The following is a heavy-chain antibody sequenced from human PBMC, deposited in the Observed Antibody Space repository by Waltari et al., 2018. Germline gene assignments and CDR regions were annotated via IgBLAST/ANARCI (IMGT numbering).Heavy chain of an antibody. CDR1: GGSFSGYY. CDR2: INHSGST. CDR3: ARGSNHFGGFSKYFQH. J-gene: IGHJ1*01. V-gene: IGHV4-34*01. D-gene: IGHD3-3*01. Sequence: QVQLQQWGAGLLKPSETLSLTCAVYGGSFSGYYWSWIRQPPGKGLEWIGEINHSGSTNYNPSLKSRVTISVDTSKNQFSLKLSSVTAADTAVYYCARGSNHFGGFSKYFQHWGQGTLVTVSS.